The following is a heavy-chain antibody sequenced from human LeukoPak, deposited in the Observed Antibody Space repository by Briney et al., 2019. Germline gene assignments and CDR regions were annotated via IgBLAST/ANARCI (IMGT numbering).Heavy chain of an antibody. D-gene: IGHD1-26*01. J-gene: IGHJ6*02. CDR2: IYYSGST. V-gene: IGHV4-59*12. CDR1: GGSISSFY. Sequence: SETLSLTCTVSGGSISSFYWSWIRQPPGKALEWIGYIYYSGSTNKNPSLKSRVTISVDASKNQFSLKLSSVTAADTAVYYCAREVGARGYYYYGMDVWGQGTTVTVSS. CDR3: AREVGARGYYYYGMDV.